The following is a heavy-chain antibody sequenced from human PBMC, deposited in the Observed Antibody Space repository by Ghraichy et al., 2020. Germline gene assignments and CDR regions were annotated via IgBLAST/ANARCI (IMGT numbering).Heavy chain of an antibody. V-gene: IGHV4-59*02. J-gene: IGHJ4*02. CDR3: ARGGRYYDRSGYFDD. D-gene: IGHD3-22*01. CDR1: NGSVTGYY. Sequence: SETLSLTCSVSNGSVTGYYWSWLRQPPGQGLEWIAYIYSSGTTYYNPSHQSRVTISIDTSKNQISLKVTSLTAADTAVYYCARGGRYYDRSGYFDDWGQGTLVTVTS. CDR2: IYSSGTT.